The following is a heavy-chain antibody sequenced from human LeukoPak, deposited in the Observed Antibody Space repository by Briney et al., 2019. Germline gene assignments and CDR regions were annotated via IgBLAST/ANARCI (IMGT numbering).Heavy chain of an antibody. CDR2: TNSDGSST. CDR1: GFTFSSYW. CDR3: ARDNTRGGLDY. Sequence: PGGSLRLSCAASGFTFSSYWMHWVRQAPGKGLVWVSRTNSDGSSTSYADSVKGRFTISRDNAKNTLYLQMNSLRAEDTAVYYCARDNTRGGLDYWGQGTLVTVSS. J-gene: IGHJ4*02. D-gene: IGHD2-15*01. V-gene: IGHV3-74*01.